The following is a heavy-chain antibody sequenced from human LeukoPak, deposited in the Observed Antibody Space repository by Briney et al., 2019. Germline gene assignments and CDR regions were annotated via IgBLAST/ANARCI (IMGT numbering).Heavy chain of an antibody. Sequence: KPSETLSLTCTVSGGSISSSSYYWGWIRQLPGKGLEWIGSIYYSGSTYYNPSLKSRVTISVDTSKNQFSLKLSSVTAADTAVYYCARVVGSSGYYAYYYYGMDVWGQGTTVTVSS. CDR1: GGSISSSSYY. V-gene: IGHV4-39*07. CDR3: ARVVGSSGYYAYYYYGMDV. D-gene: IGHD3-22*01. CDR2: IYYSGST. J-gene: IGHJ6*02.